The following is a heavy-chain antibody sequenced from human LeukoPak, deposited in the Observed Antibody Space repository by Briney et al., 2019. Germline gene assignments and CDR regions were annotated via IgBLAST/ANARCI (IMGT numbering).Heavy chain of an antibody. CDR3: ARTVGSGYYQYYYYGMDV. Sequence: SETLSLTCAVYGGSFSGYYWSWIRQPPGKGLEWIGEINHSGSTNYNPSLKSRVTISVDTSKNQFSLKLSSVTAAGTAVYYCARTVGSGYYQYYYYGMDVWGQGTTVTVSS. V-gene: IGHV4-34*01. CDR1: GGSFSGYY. J-gene: IGHJ6*02. CDR2: INHSGST. D-gene: IGHD3-22*01.